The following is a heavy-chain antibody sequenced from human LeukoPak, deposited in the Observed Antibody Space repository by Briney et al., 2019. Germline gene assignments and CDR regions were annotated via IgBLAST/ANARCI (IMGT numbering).Heavy chain of an antibody. Sequence: ASVKVSCKASGYTFTSYGISWVRQAPGQGLEWMGWISAYNGNTNYAQKLQGRVTMTTDTSTSTAYMELRSLRSDDTAVYYCARDGDSVLLWFGELFDAFDIWGQGTMVIVSS. CDR3: ARDGDSVLLWFGELFDAFDI. CDR1: GYTFTSYG. J-gene: IGHJ3*02. CDR2: ISAYNGNT. D-gene: IGHD3-10*01. V-gene: IGHV1-18*04.